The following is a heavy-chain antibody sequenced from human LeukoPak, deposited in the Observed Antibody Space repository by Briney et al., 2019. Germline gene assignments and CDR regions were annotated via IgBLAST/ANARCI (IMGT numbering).Heavy chain of an antibody. Sequence: GGSLRLSCAASGFTFSSYAMSWVRQAPGKGLEWVSAISGSGGSTYYADSVKGRFTISRDNSKSTLYLQMNSLRAEDTAVYYCAKTALGYYYDSSGTSLDYWGQGTLVTVSS. V-gene: IGHV3-23*01. J-gene: IGHJ4*02. CDR1: GFTFSSYA. D-gene: IGHD3-22*01. CDR3: AKTALGYYYDSSGTSLDY. CDR2: ISGSGGST.